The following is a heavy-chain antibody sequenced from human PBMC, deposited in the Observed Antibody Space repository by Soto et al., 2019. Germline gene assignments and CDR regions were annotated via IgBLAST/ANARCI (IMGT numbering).Heavy chain of an antibody. D-gene: IGHD3-10*01. J-gene: IGHJ4*02. Sequence: QVQLVQSGAEVRXXXXXVKXSCKAXGDTFSFYSINWVRQAPGLGLEWMGRINPILSMSNYAQRFQGRVTMTADKSTSTAYMELSGLRSEDTAIYYCASSYGSGYRAFDYWGQGALVTVSS. V-gene: IGHV1-69*02. CDR3: ASSYGSGYRAFDY. CDR2: INPILSMS. CDR1: GDTFSFYS.